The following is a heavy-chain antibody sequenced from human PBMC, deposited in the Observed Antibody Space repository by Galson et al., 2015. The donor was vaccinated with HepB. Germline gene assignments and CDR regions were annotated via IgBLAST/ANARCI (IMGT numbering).Heavy chain of an antibody. D-gene: IGHD3-10*01. J-gene: IGHJ3*02. CDR2: IYSGGST. V-gene: IGHV3-53*01. Sequence: LRLSCAASGFTVSSNYMSWVRQAPGKGLEWVSVIYSGGSTYYADSVKGRFTISRDNSKNTLYLQMNSLRAEDTAVYYCARAESWGSGSYYPGAFDIWGQGTMVTVSS. CDR3: ARAESWGSGSYYPGAFDI. CDR1: GFTVSSNY.